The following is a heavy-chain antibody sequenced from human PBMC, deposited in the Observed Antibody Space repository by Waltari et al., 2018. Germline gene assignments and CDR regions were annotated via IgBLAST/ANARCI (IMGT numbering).Heavy chain of an antibody. D-gene: IGHD3-3*01. CDR2: ISAYNGNT. CDR3: ARDYYDFWSGYYTTSGY. Sequence: QVQLVQSGAEVKKPGASVKVSCKASGYTFTSYGISWVRQAPGQGLEWMGWISAYNGNTNYAQKLQGRVTMTTDTSTSTAYMELRSLRSDDTAVYYCARDYYDFWSGYYTTSGYWGQGTLVTVSS. CDR1: GYTFTSYG. V-gene: IGHV1-18*01. J-gene: IGHJ4*02.